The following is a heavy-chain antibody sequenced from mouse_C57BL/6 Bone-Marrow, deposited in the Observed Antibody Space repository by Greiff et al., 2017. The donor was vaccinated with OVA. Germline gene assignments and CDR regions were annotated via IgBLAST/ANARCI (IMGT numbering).Heavy chain of an antibody. V-gene: IGHV1-9*01. J-gene: IGHJ2*01. Sequence: VKLMESGAELMKPGASVKLSCKATGYTFTGYWIEWVKQRPGHGLEWIGEILPGSGCTNYNEKFKGKATFTADTSSNTAYMQLSRLTTEDSAIYYCARGRLRHFDYWGQGTTLTVSS. CDR1: GYTFTGYW. CDR3: ARGRLRHFDY. D-gene: IGHD2-4*01. CDR2: ILPGSGCT.